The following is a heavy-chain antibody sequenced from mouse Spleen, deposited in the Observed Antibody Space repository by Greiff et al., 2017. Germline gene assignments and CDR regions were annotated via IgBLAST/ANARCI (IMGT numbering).Heavy chain of an antibody. D-gene: IGHD1-1*01. V-gene: IGHV1-81*01. CDR1: GYTFTSYG. CDR3: AKETVAYYFDY. CDR2: IYPRSGNT. J-gene: IGHJ2*01. Sequence: QVQLQQSGAELARPGASVKLSCKASGYTFTSYGISWVKQRPGQGLEWIGEIYPRSGNTYYNEKFKGKATLTADKSSSTAYMELRCLTSEDSAVDFCAKETVAYYFDYWGQGTTRTVSS.